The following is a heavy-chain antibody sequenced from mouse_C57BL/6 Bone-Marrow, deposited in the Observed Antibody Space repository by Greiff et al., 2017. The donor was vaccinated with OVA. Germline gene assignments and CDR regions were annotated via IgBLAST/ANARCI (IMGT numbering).Heavy chain of an antibody. CDR1: GFSLTSYG. Sequence: QVQLKESGPGLVQPSQSLSITCTVSGFSLTSYGLHWVRQPPGKGLEWLGVLWSGGSTDYTAAFISRLSISKGNSKSQVFFKMNSLQADDTAIYYCSKDYGSSAFAYWGQGTLVTVSA. CDR2: LWSGGST. V-gene: IGHV2-4*01. J-gene: IGHJ3*01. D-gene: IGHD1-1*01. CDR3: SKDYGSSAFAY.